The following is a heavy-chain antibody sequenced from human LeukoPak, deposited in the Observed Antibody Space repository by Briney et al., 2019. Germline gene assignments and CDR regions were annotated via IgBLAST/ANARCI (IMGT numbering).Heavy chain of an antibody. V-gene: IGHV3-30*02. CDR3: ARRAGAYSHPYDY. CDR1: GFTFDSYG. D-gene: IGHD4/OR15-4a*01. CDR2: IRSDGNNK. Sequence: PGGSLRLSCAASGFTFDSYGMHWVRQAPGKGLEWVAFIRSDGNNKYYADSVKGRFTISRDNSKNTLYLQMNSLRAEDTAVYYCARRAGAYSHPYDYWGQGTLVTVSS. J-gene: IGHJ4*02.